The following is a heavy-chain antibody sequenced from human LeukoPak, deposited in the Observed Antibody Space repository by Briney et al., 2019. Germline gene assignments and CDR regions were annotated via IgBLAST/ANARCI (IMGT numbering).Heavy chain of an antibody. D-gene: IGHD4-17*01. J-gene: IGHJ4*02. CDR2: ISSSSSYI. CDR3: AGSYDYGILDFDY. V-gene: IGHV3-21*01. Sequence: GGSLRLSCAASGFTFSSYSMNWVRQAPGKGLEWVSSISSSSSYIYYADSVKGRFTISRDNAKNSLYLQMNSLRAEDTAVYYCAGSYDYGILDFDYWGQGTLVTVSS. CDR1: GFTFSSYS.